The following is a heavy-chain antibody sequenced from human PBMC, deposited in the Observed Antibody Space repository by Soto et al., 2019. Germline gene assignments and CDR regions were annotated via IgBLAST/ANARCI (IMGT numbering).Heavy chain of an antibody. V-gene: IGHV4-59*01. D-gene: IGHD6-13*01. Sequence: LSLTCTVSGGSISSYYWSWIRQPPGKGLEWIGYIYYSGSTNYNPSLKSRVTISVDTSKNXXXLXXXXVTAADXAVYYCAAGIAPTSSDYWGQGTLVTVSS. CDR3: AAGIAPTSSDY. CDR2: IYYSGST. CDR1: GGSISSYY. J-gene: IGHJ4*02.